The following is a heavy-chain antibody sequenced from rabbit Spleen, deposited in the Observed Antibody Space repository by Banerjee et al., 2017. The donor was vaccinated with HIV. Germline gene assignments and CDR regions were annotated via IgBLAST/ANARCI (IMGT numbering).Heavy chain of an antibody. J-gene: IGHJ4*01. V-gene: IGHV1S45*01. CDR2: INSYTGKP. CDR1: GFSFSDRDV. CDR3: ARDLVAVIGWNFNL. D-gene: IGHD2-1*01. Sequence: QEQLEESGGGLVKPEGSLTLTCKASGFSFSDRDVMCWVRQAPGKGLQWIACINSYTGKPVYATWAKGRFTISRTSSTTVTLQMTSLTAADTATYFCARDLVAVIGWNFNLWVPGTLVTVS.